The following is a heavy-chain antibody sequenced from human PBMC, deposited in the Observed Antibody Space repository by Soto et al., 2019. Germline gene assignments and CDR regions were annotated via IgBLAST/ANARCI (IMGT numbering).Heavy chain of an antibody. J-gene: IGHJ5*02. Sequence: PGGSLRLSCAASGFTVSSNYMSWVRQAPGKGLEWVSSIYSGGSTHYADSVKGRLTISRDNSKDTLYLQMNSLRAEDTAVYYCVREGRGHSSSSNWFDPWGQGTLVTVSS. D-gene: IGHD6-6*01. V-gene: IGHV3-53*01. CDR2: IYSGGST. CDR3: VREGRGHSSSSNWFDP. CDR1: GFTVSSNY.